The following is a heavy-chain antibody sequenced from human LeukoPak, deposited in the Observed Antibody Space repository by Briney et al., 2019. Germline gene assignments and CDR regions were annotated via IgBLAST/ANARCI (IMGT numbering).Heavy chain of an antibody. V-gene: IGHV3-30*03. CDR3: AMVPYDSSGYSVP. Sequence: PGRSLRLSCAASGFTFSSYGMHWVRQAPGKGLEWVAVISHDGSNKYYADSVKGRFTISRDNSKNTLYLQMNSLRAEDTAVYYCAMVPYDSSGYSVPWGQGTLVTVSS. CDR2: ISHDGSNK. D-gene: IGHD3-22*01. J-gene: IGHJ5*02. CDR1: GFTFSSYG.